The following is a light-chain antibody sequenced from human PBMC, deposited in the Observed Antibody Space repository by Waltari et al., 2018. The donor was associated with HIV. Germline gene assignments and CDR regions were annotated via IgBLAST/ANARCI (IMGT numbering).Light chain of an antibody. J-gene: IGKJ1*01. CDR1: QALSNS. CDR3: QQYYSAPPWT. V-gene: IGKV1-NL1*01. Sequence: DLQMTQSPSSLSASVGDTVIITCRASQALSNSLAWYQQKTGQAPRLLLYAASRLQSGVPSRFSGSGSATDYTLAISSLQPEDFATYYCQQYYSAPPWTFGQGTRVEI. CDR2: AAS.